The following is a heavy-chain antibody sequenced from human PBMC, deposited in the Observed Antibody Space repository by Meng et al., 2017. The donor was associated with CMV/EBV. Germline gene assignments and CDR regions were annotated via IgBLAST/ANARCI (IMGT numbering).Heavy chain of an antibody. Sequence: SGPTLVKPTQTITLTCTFSGFSLSTSGRCVSWVRQPPGKALEWLALIDWDDDKYYSTSLKTRLTISKDTSKNQVVLTMTNMDPVDTATYYCARIAYGGNSGCFDYWGQGTLVTVSS. CDR2: IDWDDDK. CDR1: GFSLSTSGRC. CDR3: ARIAYGGNSGCFDY. J-gene: IGHJ4*02. V-gene: IGHV2-70*20. D-gene: IGHD4-23*01.